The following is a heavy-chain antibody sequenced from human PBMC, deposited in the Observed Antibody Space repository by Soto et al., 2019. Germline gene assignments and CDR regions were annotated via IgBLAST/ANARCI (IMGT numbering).Heavy chain of an antibody. CDR2: IYYSGST. D-gene: IGHD1-7*01. CDR3: ARTELFNWFDP. J-gene: IGHJ5*02. V-gene: IGHV4-39*01. Sequence: KSSETLSLTCTVSGGSISSSSYYWGWIRQPPGKGLEWIGSIYYSGSTYYNPSLKSRVTISVDTSKNQFSLKLSSVTAADTAVYYCARTELFNWFDPWGQGTLVTVSS. CDR1: GGSISSSSYY.